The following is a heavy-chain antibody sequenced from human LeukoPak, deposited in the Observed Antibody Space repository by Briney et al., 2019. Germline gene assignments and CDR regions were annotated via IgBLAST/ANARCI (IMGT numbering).Heavy chain of an antibody. D-gene: IGHD2-15*01. CDR2: INHSGST. CDR3: ARAIRSHRRALDY. CDR1: GGSISGYY. V-gene: IGHV4-34*01. Sequence: SETLSLTCTVSGGSISGYYWSWIRQPPGKGLEWIGEINHSGSTNYNPSLKSRVTISVDTSKNQFSLKLSSVTAADTAVYYCARAIRSHRRALDYWGQGTLVTVSS. J-gene: IGHJ4*02.